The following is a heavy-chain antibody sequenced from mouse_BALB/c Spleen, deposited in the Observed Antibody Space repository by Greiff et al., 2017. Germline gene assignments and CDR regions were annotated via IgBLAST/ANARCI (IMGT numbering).Heavy chain of an antibody. CDR1: GFSLTSYG. CDR3: ARDMITTLYAMDY. J-gene: IGHJ4*01. Sequence: VQVVESGPGLVAPSQSLSITCTVSGFSLTSYGVHWVRQPPGKGLEWLGVIWAGGSTNYNSALMSRLSISKDNSKSQVFLKMNSLQTDDTAMYYCARDMITTLYAMDYWGQGTSVTVSS. V-gene: IGHV2-9*02. CDR2: IWAGGST. D-gene: IGHD2-4*01.